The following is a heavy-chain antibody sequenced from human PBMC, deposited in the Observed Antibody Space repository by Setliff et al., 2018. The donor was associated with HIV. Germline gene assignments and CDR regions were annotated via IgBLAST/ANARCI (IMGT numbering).Heavy chain of an antibody. V-gene: IGHV4-61*02. CDR1: GGSISSGIYY. Sequence: PSETLSLTCTVSGGSISSGIYYWSWIRQPAGKGLEWIGRIYTSGSTNYNPSLKSRVTISVDTSKNQFSLKLSSVTAADTAIFYCARHSGGDQLLREFDYWGQGTLVTV. CDR2: IYTSGST. CDR3: ARHSGGDQLLREFDY. J-gene: IGHJ4*02. D-gene: IGHD2-2*01.